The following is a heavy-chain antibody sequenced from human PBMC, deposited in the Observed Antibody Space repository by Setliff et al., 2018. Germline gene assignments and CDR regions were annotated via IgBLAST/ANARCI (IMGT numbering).Heavy chain of an antibody. J-gene: IGHJ4*02. Sequence: ASVKVSCKASGYTFTSYGFSWVRQAPGQGLEWMGWINTNTGNPTYAQGFTGRFVFSLDTSVSTAYLQISSLKAEDTAVYYCARDEPSNSGSSPLADYWGQGTLVTVSS. CDR2: INTNTGNP. V-gene: IGHV7-4-1*02. CDR3: ARDEPSNSGSSPLADY. D-gene: IGHD1-26*01. CDR1: GYTFTSYG.